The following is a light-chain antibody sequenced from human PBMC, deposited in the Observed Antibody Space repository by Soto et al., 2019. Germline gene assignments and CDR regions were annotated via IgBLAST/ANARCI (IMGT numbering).Light chain of an antibody. Sequence: EIVLTQSPGTLSLSPGERATLSCRASQSVDSNYLAWYQQKPDQAPRLLIYGAFTRATGAPARFTGSGSGTDFTLIISRLEPEDFAVYYCQQYNCSPRTFGQGTKVDI. J-gene: IGKJ1*01. CDR1: QSVDSNY. CDR2: GAF. V-gene: IGKV3-20*01. CDR3: QQYNCSPRT.